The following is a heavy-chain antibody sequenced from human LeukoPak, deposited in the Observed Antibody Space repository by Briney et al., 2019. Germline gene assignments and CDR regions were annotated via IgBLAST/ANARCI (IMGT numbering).Heavy chain of an antibody. D-gene: IGHD4-11*01. J-gene: IGHJ4*02. V-gene: IGHV4-59*12. CDR1: GGSISTYY. CDR3: ASLYSNYFSI. Sequence: SETLSLTCAVSGGSISTYYWSWIRQPPGKGLEWIGYVHYSGSTNFNPSLKSRVAISLDTSKNQFSLKLTSVTAADTAVYYCASLYSNYFSIWGQGTLVTVSS. CDR2: VHYSGST.